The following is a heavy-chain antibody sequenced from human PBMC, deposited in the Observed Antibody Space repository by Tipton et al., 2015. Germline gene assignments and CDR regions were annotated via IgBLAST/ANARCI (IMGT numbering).Heavy chain of an antibody. CDR2: IYYRGST. D-gene: IGHD3-22*01. J-gene: IGHJ4*02. CDR1: GGSISSNYYY. V-gene: IGHV4-39*07. CDR3: AREVWYYDSSGYDY. Sequence: TLSLTCTVSGGSISSNYYYWGWIRQPPGKGLEWIGSIYYRGSTYDNPSLKSRVTISVDTSKNQFSLHLSSVTAADTAVYYCAREVWYYDSSGYDYWGQGTLVTVSS.